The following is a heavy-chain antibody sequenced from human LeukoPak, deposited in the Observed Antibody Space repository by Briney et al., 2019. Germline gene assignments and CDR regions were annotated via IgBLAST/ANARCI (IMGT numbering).Heavy chain of an antibody. CDR3: AKGYDSSGYSARFDP. CDR1: GYTFTSYD. Sequence: ASVKVSCKASGYTFTSYDINWVRQATGQGLEWMGWMNPNSGNTGYAQKFQGRVTITRNTSISTAYMELSSLRSEDTAVYYCAKGYDSSGYSARFDPWGQGTLVTVSS. CDR2: MNPNSGNT. V-gene: IGHV1-8*03. J-gene: IGHJ5*02. D-gene: IGHD3-22*01.